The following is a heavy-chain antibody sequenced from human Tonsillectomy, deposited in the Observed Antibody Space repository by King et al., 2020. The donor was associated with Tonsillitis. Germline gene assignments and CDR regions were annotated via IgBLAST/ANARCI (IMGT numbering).Heavy chain of an antibody. CDR1: GFTFSSYG. CDR3: ARVQDDFWSGYYTGTDYYYYGMDV. CDR2: IWYDGSNK. Sequence: VQLVESGGGVVQPGRSLRLSCAASGFTFSSYGMHWVRQAPGKGLEWVAVIWYDGSNKYYADSVKGRFTISRDNSKNTLYLQMNSLRAEDTAVYDWARVQDDFWSGYYTGTDYYYYGMDVWGQGTTVTVSS. V-gene: IGHV3-33*01. J-gene: IGHJ6*02. D-gene: IGHD3-3*01.